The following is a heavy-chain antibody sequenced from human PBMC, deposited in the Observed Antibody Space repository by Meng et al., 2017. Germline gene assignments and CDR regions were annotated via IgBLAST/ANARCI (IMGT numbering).Heavy chain of an antibody. Sequence: ASVKVSCKASGYTFTRYGISWVRQAPGQGLEWMGWINAYNGNTNYAQKLQGRVTMTTDTSTSTAYMELRSLRSDDTAVYYCARYCSGGSCYRSFDYWGQGTLVTVSS. V-gene: IGHV1-18*01. CDR3: ARYCSGGSCYRSFDY. D-gene: IGHD2-15*01. CDR1: GYTFTRYG. CDR2: INAYNGNT. J-gene: IGHJ4*02.